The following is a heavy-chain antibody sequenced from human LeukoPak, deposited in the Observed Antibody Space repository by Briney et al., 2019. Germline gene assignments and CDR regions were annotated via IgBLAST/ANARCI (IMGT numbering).Heavy chain of an antibody. D-gene: IGHD3-3*01. CDR2: ITWNGGST. CDR3: ARDGYDFVDY. J-gene: IGHJ4*02. V-gene: IGHV3-43*01. Sequence: GGSLRLSCAASGFTFDDYTMHWVRQAPGKGLEWVSLITWNGGSTFYADSVKGRFTISRDNSKNTLYLQMNSLRAEDTAVYYCARDGYDFVDYWGQGTLVTVSS. CDR1: GFTFDDYT.